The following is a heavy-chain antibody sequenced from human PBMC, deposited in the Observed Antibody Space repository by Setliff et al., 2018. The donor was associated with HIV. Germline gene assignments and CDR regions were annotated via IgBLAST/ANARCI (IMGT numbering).Heavy chain of an antibody. CDR2: ISSSSSYI. CDR1: GFTFSIYA. V-gene: IGHV3-21*01. CDR3: ASARIPTGGTSTSFDY. D-gene: IGHD1-1*01. J-gene: IGHJ4*02. Sequence: PGGSLRLSCVGSGFTFSIYAMNWVRQAPGKGLECVSSISSSSSYIYYADSVKGRFTISRDNSKNTLYLQLNGLRPGDTGVYYCASARIPTGGTSTSFDYWGQGTQVTVSS.